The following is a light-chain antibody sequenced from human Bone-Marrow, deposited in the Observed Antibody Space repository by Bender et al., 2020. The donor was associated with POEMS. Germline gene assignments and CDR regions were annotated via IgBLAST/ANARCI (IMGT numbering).Light chain of an antibody. Sequence: QSVLTQPPSVSEAPRQRVTISCSGSSSNIGNNAVNWYQQVPGKAPELLIYYDDLLSSGVSDRFSGSKSGTSASLAISGLQSEDEADYYCSSYAGSNKGVFGGGTKLTVL. J-gene: IGLJ2*01. CDR1: SSNIGNNA. CDR2: YDD. CDR3: SSYAGSNKGV. V-gene: IGLV1-36*01.